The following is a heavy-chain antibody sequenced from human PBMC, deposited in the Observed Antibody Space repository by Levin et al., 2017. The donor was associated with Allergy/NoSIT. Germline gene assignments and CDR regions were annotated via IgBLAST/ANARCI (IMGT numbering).Heavy chain of an antibody. V-gene: IGHV3-30*04. CDR1: GFTFSSYA. D-gene: IGHD3-10*01. J-gene: IGHJ6*02. CDR2: ISYDGSNK. CDR3: ARALRSGSYYISYYYGMDV. Sequence: GGSLRLSCAASGFTFSSYAMHWVRQAPGKGLEWVAVISYDGSNKYYADSVKGRFTISRDNSKNTLYLQMNSLRAEDTAVYYCARALRSGSYYISYYYGMDVWGQGTTVTVSS.